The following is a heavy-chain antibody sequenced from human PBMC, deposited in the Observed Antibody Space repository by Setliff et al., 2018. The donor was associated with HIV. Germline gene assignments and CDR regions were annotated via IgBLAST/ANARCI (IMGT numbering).Heavy chain of an antibody. V-gene: IGHV4-39*01. CDR2: MYSSGRT. D-gene: IGHD3-10*01. J-gene: IGHJ4*02. CDR3: ARHKKGDYDSGLEY. CDR1: GDSIKSSGYY. Sequence: KPSETLSLTCSVSGDSIKSSGYYWGWIRQPPGKGLEWIGSMYSSGRTYYKPSLKSRLTISVDTSKNQFSLKVTSMTAADTAVYYCARHKKGDYDSGLEYWGQGTLVTVSS.